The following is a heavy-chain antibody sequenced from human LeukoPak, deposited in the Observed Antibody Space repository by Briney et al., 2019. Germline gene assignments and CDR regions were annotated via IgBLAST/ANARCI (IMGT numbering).Heavy chain of an antibody. D-gene: IGHD1-26*01. V-gene: IGHV3-30*18. CDR1: GFTFNNYG. CDR3: AKGHANSGTYHSFFDY. Sequence: PAGRSLRLSCAASGFTFNNYGMHWVRQAPGKGLQWVALISYDGSDTYYADSVKGRFTISRDNSKNTLFLQMISLRPDDTAVYYCAKGHANSGTYHSFFDYWGQGTLVTVSS. CDR2: ISYDGSDT. J-gene: IGHJ4*02.